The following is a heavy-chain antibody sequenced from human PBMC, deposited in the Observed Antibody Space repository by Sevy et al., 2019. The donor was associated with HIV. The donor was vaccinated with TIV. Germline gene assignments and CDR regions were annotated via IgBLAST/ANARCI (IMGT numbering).Heavy chain of an antibody. Sequence: GGSLRLSCAASGLIFSDYYMGWVRQAPGKGLEWVADISSGNTYTNYADSVKGRFTISRDNAKKSLYLQMNTLRAEDTAVYYCTRNGGAFDNGFDPWGQGTLVTVSS. D-gene: IGHD2-8*01. CDR2: ISSGNTYT. V-gene: IGHV3-11*06. J-gene: IGHJ5*02. CDR1: GLIFSDYY. CDR3: TRNGGAFDNGFDP.